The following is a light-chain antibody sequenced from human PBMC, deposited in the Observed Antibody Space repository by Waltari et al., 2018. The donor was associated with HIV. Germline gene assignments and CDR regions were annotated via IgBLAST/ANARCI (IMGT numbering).Light chain of an antibody. CDR2: LEANRSY. V-gene: IGLV4-60*03. Sequence: QPVLTQSSSASASLGSSVKLTCTLSSGHRSYNIAWHQQQPGKALRYFMKLEANRSYNKGGGVPDCCSGFSSGADRYLTISNLQSEDEADYYCETWDSKTRVFGGGTKLTVL. CDR3: ETWDSKTRV. J-gene: IGLJ3*02. CDR1: SGHRSYN.